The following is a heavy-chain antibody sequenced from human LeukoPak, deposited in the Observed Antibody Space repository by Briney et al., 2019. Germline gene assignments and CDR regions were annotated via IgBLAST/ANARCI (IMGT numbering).Heavy chain of an antibody. CDR2: ISYDGSNK. J-gene: IGHJ4*02. Sequence: GGSLRLSCAASGFTFSSYGMHWVRQAPGKGLEWVAVISYDGSNKYYADSVKGRFTISRDNSKNTLYLQMNSLRAEDTAVYYCAKDRSPIVGATGGWFDYWGQGTLVTVSS. V-gene: IGHV3-30*18. D-gene: IGHD1-26*01. CDR1: GFTFSSYG. CDR3: AKDRSPIVGATGGWFDY.